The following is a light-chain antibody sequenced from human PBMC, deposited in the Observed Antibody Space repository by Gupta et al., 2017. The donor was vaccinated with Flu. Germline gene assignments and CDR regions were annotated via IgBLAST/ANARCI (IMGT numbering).Light chain of an antibody. Sequence: GRATRSCRADRSVSSSYLAWYQQKPGQAPRLLIYGASSRATGIPDRFSGSGSGTDFTLTISRLEPEDFAVYYCQQYGSSSWTFGQGTKVEIK. CDR1: RSVSSSY. CDR2: GAS. J-gene: IGKJ1*01. V-gene: IGKV3-20*01. CDR3: QQYGSSSWT.